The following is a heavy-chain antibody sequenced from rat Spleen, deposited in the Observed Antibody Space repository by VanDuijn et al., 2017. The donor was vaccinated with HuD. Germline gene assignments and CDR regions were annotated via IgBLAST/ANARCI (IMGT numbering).Heavy chain of an antibody. D-gene: IGHD1-7*01. V-gene: IGHV5-7*01. J-gene: IGHJ4*01. CDR1: GFTFSDYN. Sequence: EVQLVESGGGLVQPGRSLKLSCAASGFTFSDYNMAWVRQAPKKGLEWVATISSDGSSIYYRDSVKGRFTISRDNAESTLYLQMDSLRSEDTATYYCARRGIDYGYPMDAWGQGASVTVSS. CDR3: ARRGIDYGYPMDA. CDR2: ISSDGSSI.